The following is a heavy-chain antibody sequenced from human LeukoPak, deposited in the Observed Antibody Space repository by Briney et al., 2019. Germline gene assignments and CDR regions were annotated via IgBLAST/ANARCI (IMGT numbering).Heavy chain of an antibody. Sequence: ASVKVSCKASGYTFTSYVISWVRQAPGQGLEWMGWISAYNGSTNYAQKLQGRVTMTTDTSTSTAYMELRSLRSDGTAVYYCARDLPHGSGSSSYYYYGMDVWGQGTTVTVSS. J-gene: IGHJ6*02. V-gene: IGHV1-18*01. CDR2: ISAYNGST. D-gene: IGHD3-10*01. CDR1: GYTFTSYV. CDR3: ARDLPHGSGSSSYYYYGMDV.